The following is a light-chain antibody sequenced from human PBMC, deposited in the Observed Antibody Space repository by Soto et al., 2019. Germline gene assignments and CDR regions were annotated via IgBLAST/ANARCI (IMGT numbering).Light chain of an antibody. V-gene: IGKV3-20*01. Sequence: EIVMTQSPATLSLFPGERATLSCRASQSVSIYLAWYQQKPGQAPRLLIYGASSRATGIPDRFSGSGSGTDFTLTISRLEPEDFAVYYCQQYGSSPLTFGQGTKVDIK. CDR3: QQYGSSPLT. CDR1: QSVSIY. CDR2: GAS. J-gene: IGKJ1*01.